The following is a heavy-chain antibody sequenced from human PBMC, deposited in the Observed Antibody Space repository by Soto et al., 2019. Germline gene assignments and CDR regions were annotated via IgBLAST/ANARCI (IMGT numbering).Heavy chain of an antibody. CDR2: IWHDGNHK. D-gene: IGHD5-12*01. CDR1: GFMFSSYG. Sequence: QAQLEEFGGGVVQPGGSLRLSCVTSGFMFSSYGMHWVRQAPGKGLEWVAVIWHDGNHKFYGDSVKGRFSISRDNSKNTVDLQMNSLRAEDTAVYYCARAPYSAYDRIDYFYSGMDVWGLGTTVTVSS. CDR3: ARAPYSAYDRIDYFYSGMDV. J-gene: IGHJ6*02. V-gene: IGHV3-33*01.